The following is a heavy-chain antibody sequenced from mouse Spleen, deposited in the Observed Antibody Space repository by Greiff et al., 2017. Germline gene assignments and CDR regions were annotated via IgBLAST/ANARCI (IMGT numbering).Heavy chain of an antibody. CDR2: IYPGDGDT. J-gene: IGHJ2*01. CDR1: GYAFSSSW. CDR3: ARDRYSNPFDY. D-gene: IGHD2-5*01. Sequence: VQLQQSGPELVKPGASVKISCKASGYAFSSSWMNWVKQRPGKGLEWIGRIYPGDGDTNYNGKFKGKATLTADKSSSTAYMQLSSLTSEDSAVYFCARDRYSNPFDYWGQGTTLTVSS. V-gene: IGHV1-82*01.